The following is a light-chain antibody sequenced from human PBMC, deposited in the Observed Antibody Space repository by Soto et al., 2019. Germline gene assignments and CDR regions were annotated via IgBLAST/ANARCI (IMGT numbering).Light chain of an antibody. V-gene: IGKV1-33*01. Sequence: DIQMTQSPSSLSASVGDRVTITCQASQDISNYLNWYQQKPGKAPKLLIYDASNLETGVPSRFSGIGSGTDFTFTISSLQPEDIATYYCQQYDNLPPYTFRQGTKLEIK. J-gene: IGKJ2*01. CDR1: QDISNY. CDR3: QQYDNLPPYT. CDR2: DAS.